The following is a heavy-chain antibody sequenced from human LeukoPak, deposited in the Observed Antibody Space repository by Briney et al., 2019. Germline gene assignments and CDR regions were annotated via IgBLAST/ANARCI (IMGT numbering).Heavy chain of an antibody. Sequence: SETLSLTCTVSGGSISSYYWSWIRQPPGKGLEWIGYIYTSGSTNYNPSLKSRVTISVDTSKNQFSLKLSSVTAADTAVYYCAREHHDYSNPNWFDPWGQGTLVTVSS. V-gene: IGHV4-4*09. CDR1: GGSISSYY. D-gene: IGHD4-11*01. CDR2: IYTSGST. CDR3: AREHHDYSNPNWFDP. J-gene: IGHJ5*02.